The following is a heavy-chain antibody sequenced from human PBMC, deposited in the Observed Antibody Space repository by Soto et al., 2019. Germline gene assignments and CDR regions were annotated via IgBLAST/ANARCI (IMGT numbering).Heavy chain of an antibody. V-gene: IGHV3-30*03. CDR3: ARDLGVTVYDFWSGSTGGGDY. CDR2: ISYDGSNK. Sequence: VQLLESGGGLVQPGGSLRLSCAASGFTFSSYAMSWVRQAPGKGLEWVAIISYDGSNKYYADSVKGRFTISRDNSKNTLYLQMNSLRAEDTAVYYCARDLGVTVYDFWSGSTGGGDYWGQGTLVTVSS. J-gene: IGHJ4*02. D-gene: IGHD3-3*01. CDR1: GFTFSSYA.